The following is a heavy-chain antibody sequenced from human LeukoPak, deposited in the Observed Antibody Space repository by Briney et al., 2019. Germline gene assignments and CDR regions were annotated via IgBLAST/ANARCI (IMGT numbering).Heavy chain of an antibody. CDR2: ISSSGSTI. J-gene: IGHJ4*02. CDR3: ARAGQFDGIVVTPPAVVGDY. CDR1: GFTFDDYG. D-gene: IGHD2-2*01. V-gene: IGHV3-48*03. Sequence: PGGSLRLSCAASGFTFDDYGMSWVRQAPGKGLEWVSYISSSGSTIYYADSVKGRFTISRDNAKNSLYLQMNSLRVEDTAVYFCARAGQFDGIVVTPPAVVGDYWGQGTLVTVSS.